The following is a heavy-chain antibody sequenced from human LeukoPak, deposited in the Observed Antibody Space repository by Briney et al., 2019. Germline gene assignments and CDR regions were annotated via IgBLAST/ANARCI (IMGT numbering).Heavy chain of an antibody. CDR3: AKGRQWLVPDGMDV. CDR2: ISWNSGSI. CDR1: GFTFDDYA. Sequence: PGGSLRLSCAASGFTFDDYAMHWARQAPGKGLEWVSGISWNSGSIGYADSVKGRFTISRDNAKNSLYLQMNSLRAEDTALYYCAKGRQWLVPDGMDVWGQGTTVIVSS. J-gene: IGHJ6*02. V-gene: IGHV3-9*01. D-gene: IGHD6-19*01.